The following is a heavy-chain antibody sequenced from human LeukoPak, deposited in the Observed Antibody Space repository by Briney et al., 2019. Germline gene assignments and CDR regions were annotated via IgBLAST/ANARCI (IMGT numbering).Heavy chain of an antibody. CDR3: AREFNFWSGLDY. CDR2: IYYSGST. Sequence: SETLSLTCTVSGGSISSYYWSWIRQPPGKGLEWIGDIYYSGSTNYNPSLKSRVTISVDTSKNQFSLELSSVTAADTAVYYCAREFNFWSGLDYWGQGTLVTVSS. D-gene: IGHD3-3*01. J-gene: IGHJ4*02. CDR1: GGSISSYY. V-gene: IGHV4-59*01.